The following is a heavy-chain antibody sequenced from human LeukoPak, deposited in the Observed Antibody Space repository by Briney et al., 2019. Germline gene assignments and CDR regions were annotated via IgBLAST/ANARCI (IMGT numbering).Heavy chain of an antibody. D-gene: IGHD1-14*01. CDR1: GFTVSSNY. CDR3: ARDFGMTFDY. J-gene: IGHJ4*02. Sequence: SGGSLRLSCAASGFTVSSNYKSWVRQAPGKGLEWVSVIYSDGSTYYADSVKGRFTISRDNSRNTVYLQMKSLRAEDTAVYYCARDFGMTFDYWGQGTLVTVSS. CDR2: IYSDGST. V-gene: IGHV3-53*01.